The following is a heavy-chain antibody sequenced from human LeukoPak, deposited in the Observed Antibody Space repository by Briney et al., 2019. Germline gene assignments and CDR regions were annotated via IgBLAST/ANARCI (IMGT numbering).Heavy chain of an antibody. CDR1: GYTLTELS. J-gene: IGHJ4*02. Sequence: ASVKVSCKVSGYTLTELSMHWVRQAPGKGLEWMGGFDPEDGETIYAQKFQGRVTMTEDTSTDTAYMELSSLRSEDTAVYYCATVEVDAYQRHFDYWGQGTLVTVSS. CDR2: FDPEDGET. V-gene: IGHV1-24*01. D-gene: IGHD2-15*01. CDR3: ATVEVDAYQRHFDY.